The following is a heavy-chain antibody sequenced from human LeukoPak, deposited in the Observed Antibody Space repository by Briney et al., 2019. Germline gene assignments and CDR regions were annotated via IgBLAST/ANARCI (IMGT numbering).Heavy chain of an antibody. D-gene: IGHD3-3*01. Sequence: SETLSLTCIVSGDSISNSGWSWGWIRQPPGKGLEWIGTMPYDENVADKGTPSYNPSLRSRVTISADTSKNQLSLKVNSVTAADTASYYCARLTLTGVGGRGWLDSWGQGTLVIVSS. V-gene: IGHV4-39*01. CDR2: MPYDENVADKGTP. CDR3: ARLTLTGVGGRGWLDS. CDR1: GDSISNSGWS. J-gene: IGHJ5*01.